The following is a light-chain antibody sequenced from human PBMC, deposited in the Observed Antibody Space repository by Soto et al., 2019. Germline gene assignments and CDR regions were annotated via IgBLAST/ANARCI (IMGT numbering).Light chain of an antibody. Sequence: QSVLTQPASVSGSPGQSITISCTGSSSDVGGYNYVSWYQQHPGKAPKLMIYDVSNRPSGVSNRFSGSKSGNTASLTISGLQTEDEADSYCSSYTSSSTSCVFGGGTKLTVL. CDR2: DVS. J-gene: IGLJ2*01. CDR3: SSYTSSSTSCV. CDR1: SSDVGGYNY. V-gene: IGLV2-14*01.